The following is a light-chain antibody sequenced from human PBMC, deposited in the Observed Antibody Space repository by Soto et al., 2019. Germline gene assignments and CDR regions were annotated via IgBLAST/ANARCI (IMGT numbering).Light chain of an antibody. V-gene: IGLV2-14*03. CDR1: SSDVGTYDY. J-gene: IGLJ1*01. CDR3: SSFTSNRIYV. CDR2: GVT. Sequence: QSVLTQPASVSGSPGQSITISCTETSSDVGTYDYVSWYQQHPGRAPRLLIHGVTTRPSGISGRFSASKSGLTASLTISGLQPEDEADYYCSSFTSNRIYVFGPGTKLTVL.